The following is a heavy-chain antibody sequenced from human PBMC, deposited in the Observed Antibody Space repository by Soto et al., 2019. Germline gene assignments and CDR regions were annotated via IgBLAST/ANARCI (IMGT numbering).Heavy chain of an antibody. V-gene: IGHV3-21*01. D-gene: IGHD1-26*01. Sequence: EVQLVESGGGLVKPGGSLRLSCAASGFSFTTYTMNWVRQAPGKGLEWVSSITSSSSYIYYADSVKGRFTISSDNAKNSLYLQLNSLRAEDTAVYYCAREKGGNYNDCWGQGTLVTVSS. CDR1: GFSFTTYT. CDR2: ITSSSSYI. J-gene: IGHJ4*02. CDR3: AREKGGNYNDC.